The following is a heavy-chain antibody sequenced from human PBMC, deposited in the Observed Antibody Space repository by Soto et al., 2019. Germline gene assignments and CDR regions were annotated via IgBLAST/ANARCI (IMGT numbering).Heavy chain of an antibody. D-gene: IGHD6-6*01. Sequence: QVQLQQWGAGLLKPSETLSLTCAVYGGSFSGYYWSWIRQPPGKGLEWIGEINHSGSTNYNPSLKSRVTISVDTSKNQFSLKLSSVTAADTAVYYCARGWHTSGSSNYYYYYMDVWGKGTTVTVSS. V-gene: IGHV4-34*01. J-gene: IGHJ6*03. CDR2: INHSGST. CDR1: GGSFSGYY. CDR3: ARGWHTSGSSNYYYYYMDV.